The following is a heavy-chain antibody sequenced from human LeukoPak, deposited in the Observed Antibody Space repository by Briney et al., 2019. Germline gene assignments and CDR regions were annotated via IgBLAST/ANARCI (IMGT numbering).Heavy chain of an antibody. CDR2: INTNTGNP. J-gene: IGHJ6*02. V-gene: IGHV7-4-1*02. CDR3: ARDRVVAATHYYYYGMDV. D-gene: IGHD2-15*01. Sequence: ASVKVSCKASGYTFTGYYMHWVRQAPGQGLEWMGWINTNTGNPTYAQGFTGRFVFSLDTSVSTAYLQISSLKAEDTAVYYCARDRVVAATHYYYYGMDVWGQGTTVTVSS. CDR1: GYTFTGYY.